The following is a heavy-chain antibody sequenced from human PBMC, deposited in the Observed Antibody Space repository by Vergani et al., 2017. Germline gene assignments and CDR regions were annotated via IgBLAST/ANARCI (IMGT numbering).Heavy chain of an antibody. CDR2: IHNSGKT. CDR1: GYSIGSGFY. J-gene: IGHJ2*01. D-gene: IGHD2-21*01. Sequence: QVRLEESGPGLVKPSETLSLTCSVSGYSIGSGFYWACIPQSPGEGLQWLTSIHNSGKTYHNPSLKSRVSVSLDTSKNRFSLNLTSVTATDTAVYYCARSQGDYWYFDLWGPGSLVTVSS. V-gene: IGHV4-38-2*01. CDR3: ARSQGDYWYFDL.